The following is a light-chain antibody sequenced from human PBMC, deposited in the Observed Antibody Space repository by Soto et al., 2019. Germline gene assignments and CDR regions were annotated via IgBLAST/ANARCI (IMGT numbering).Light chain of an antibody. J-gene: IGKJ5*01. CDR2: DAS. V-gene: IGKV1-33*01. CDR3: QQYESLPLT. CDR1: QDINKN. Sequence: DSQMTQAASSLSASLGYGVTVTYRASQDINKNLIWYQQKPGKAPKLLIYDASDLETGVPSRFSGSGSGTGFTFTISSLQTEDFATYYCQQYESLPLTFGQGTRLEI.